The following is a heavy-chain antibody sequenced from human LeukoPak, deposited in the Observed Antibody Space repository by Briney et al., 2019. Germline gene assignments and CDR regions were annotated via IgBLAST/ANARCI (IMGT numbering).Heavy chain of an antibody. CDR2: ISNIGNHI. J-gene: IGHJ6*03. CDR3: ARTDYYYYYMDV. V-gene: IGHV3-21*01. CDR1: GFSFRGYS. Sequence: GGSLRLSCAGSGFSFRGYSMNWVRQAPGKGLEWVSSISNIGNHIYYADSVKGRFTISRDNAKNSLFLQMSSLRAEDMAVYYCARTDYYYYYMDVWGKGTTVTVSS.